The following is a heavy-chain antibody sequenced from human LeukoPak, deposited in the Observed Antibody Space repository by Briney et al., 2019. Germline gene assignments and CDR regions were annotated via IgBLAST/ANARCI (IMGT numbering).Heavy chain of an antibody. D-gene: IGHD3-22*01. CDR3: ARGPSERYYESSGYYYFDY. CDR1: GGSISSHY. V-gene: IGHV4-59*11. J-gene: IGHJ4*02. CDR2: LHCSGSP. Sequence: SETLSLTCTVSGGSISSHYWSWIRQPPGKGLEWIGCLHCSGSPNYNPSLKSRVTISVDTSKNQFALKVSSVTAADTAVYYCARGPSERYYESSGYYYFDYWGQGSLVTVSS.